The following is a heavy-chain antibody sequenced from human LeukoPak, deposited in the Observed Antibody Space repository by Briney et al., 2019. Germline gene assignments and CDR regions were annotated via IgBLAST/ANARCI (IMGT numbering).Heavy chain of an antibody. Sequence: PGGSLRLSCAASGFTFSSYSMNWVRQAPGKGLEWVSSISSSSSYIYYADSVKGRFTISRDNAKNSLYLQMNSLRAEDTAVYYCARYYDFWSGYYDAFDIWGQGTMVTVSS. CDR3: ARYYDFWSGYYDAFDI. CDR2: ISSSSSYI. D-gene: IGHD3-3*01. CDR1: GFTFSSYS. J-gene: IGHJ3*02. V-gene: IGHV3-21*01.